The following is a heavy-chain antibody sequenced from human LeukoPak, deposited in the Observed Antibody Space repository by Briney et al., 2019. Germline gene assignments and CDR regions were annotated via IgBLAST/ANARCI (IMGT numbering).Heavy chain of an antibody. J-gene: IGHJ4*02. D-gene: IGHD6-13*01. CDR1: GGSLSSGCSY. V-gene: IGHV4-61*02. CDR2: IYTSGST. CDR3: ARDEEDSSSGYGGSNEALI. Sequence: SETLSLTCTVYGGSLSSGCSYWSWLRQPAGKGLEGIGRIYTSGSTNYNPSLKTRFTISVATSKHPFSLKLSSVTAADTAVYYCARDEEDSSSGYGGSNEALIWGQGTLVTVSS.